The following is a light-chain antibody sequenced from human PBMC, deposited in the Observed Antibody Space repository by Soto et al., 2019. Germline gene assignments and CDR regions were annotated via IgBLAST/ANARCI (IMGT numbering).Light chain of an antibody. CDR3: QQSYSTPWT. J-gene: IGKJ1*01. CDR2: AAS. CDR1: QSISSY. V-gene: IGKV1-39*01. Sequence: DIQMAQASSSMAASXVERVSITCXASQSISSYLNWYQQKPGKAPKLLIYAASSLQSGVPSRFSGSGSGTDFTLTISSLQPEDFATYYCQQSYSTPWTFGQGTKVDI.